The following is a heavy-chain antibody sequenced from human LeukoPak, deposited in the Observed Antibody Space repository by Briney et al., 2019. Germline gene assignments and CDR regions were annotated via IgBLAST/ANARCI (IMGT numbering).Heavy chain of an antibody. CDR1: GGSISGFF. Sequence: NPSETLSLTCTVSGGSISGFFWRWIRQPPGKELEWIVYIYNNETAKYNPSLQSRVSISSDTSKNHFSLKMSSMTAADTAVYYCVRDTAQYNFGYHAFDLWGQGTMVTVSS. CDR3: VRDTAQYNFGYHAFDL. CDR2: IYNNETA. V-gene: IGHV4-59*01. D-gene: IGHD5-18*01. J-gene: IGHJ3*01.